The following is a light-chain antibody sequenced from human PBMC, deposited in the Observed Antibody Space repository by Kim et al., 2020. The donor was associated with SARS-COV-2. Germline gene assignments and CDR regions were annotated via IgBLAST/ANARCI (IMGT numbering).Light chain of an antibody. CDR3: LQHNRYPIT. J-gene: IGKJ5*01. CDR2: AAA. Sequence: SASVGNRVTSTCRASQDIRNDLGWYQQKPGKAPKRLIYAAATLQSGVPSRFSGSGSGTEFTLTISSLQPEDVASYYCLQHNRYPITFGQGTRLEIK. CDR1: QDIRND. V-gene: IGKV1-17*01.